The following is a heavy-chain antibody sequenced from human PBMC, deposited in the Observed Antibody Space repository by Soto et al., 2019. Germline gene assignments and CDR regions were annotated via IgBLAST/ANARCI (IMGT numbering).Heavy chain of an antibody. J-gene: IGHJ5*02. Sequence: ASAKASSKVSGYTLTELAMHWVRQSPGKRREWMGGFGPKDGETIYAQQFQGRVTMTEDTSTDTAYMELRSLSVEYTAVYYCATAADYLGFNWFDPWGQGTLVTVSS. CDR1: GYTLTELA. CDR2: FGPKDGET. D-gene: IGHD3-16*01. CDR3: ATAADYLGFNWFDP. V-gene: IGHV1-24*01.